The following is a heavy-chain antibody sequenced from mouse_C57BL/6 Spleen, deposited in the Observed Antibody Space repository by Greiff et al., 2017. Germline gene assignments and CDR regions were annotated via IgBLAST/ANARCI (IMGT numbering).Heavy chain of an antibody. D-gene: IGHD1-1*01. V-gene: IGHV1-80*01. J-gene: IGHJ2*01. Sequence: QVQLQQSGAELVKPGASVKISCKASGYAFSSYWMNWVKQRPGKGLEWIGKIYPGDGDTNYNGKFKGKATLTADKASSTAYMQLSSLTSEDSAVYFCASIYYGSSYDYWGQGTTLTVSS. CDR1: GYAFSSYW. CDR2: IYPGDGDT. CDR3: ASIYYGSSYDY.